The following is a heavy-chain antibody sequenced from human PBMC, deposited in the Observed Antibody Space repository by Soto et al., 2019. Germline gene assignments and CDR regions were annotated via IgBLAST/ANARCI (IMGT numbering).Heavy chain of an antibody. CDR3: AAGGGLPRYY. D-gene: IGHD5-12*01. J-gene: IGHJ4*02. V-gene: IGHV4-30-2*01. Sequence: QLQLQESGSGLVKPSQTLSLTCAVSGGSISSGGYSWSWIRQPPGKGLEWIGYIYHSGSTYYNPSPKSRVTTSVDRSKNQFPLKLSSVTAADTAVYYCAAGGGLPRYYWGQGTLVTVSS. CDR2: IYHSGST. CDR1: GGSISSGGYS.